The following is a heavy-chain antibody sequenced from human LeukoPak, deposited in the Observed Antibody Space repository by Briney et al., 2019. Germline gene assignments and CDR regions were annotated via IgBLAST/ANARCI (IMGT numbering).Heavy chain of an antibody. J-gene: IGHJ4*02. D-gene: IGHD1-26*01. Sequence: GGSLSLSCAASGFTFGSSAMSWVRQAPGKGLEWVSAVSNSGGSTFYADSVMGRFTISRDNSRNTLYLQMNSLRAEDTAMYYCAREIGGGLHYFHSWGQGTPVTVSS. V-gene: IGHV3-23*01. CDR1: GFTFGSSA. CDR3: AREIGGGLHYFHS. CDR2: VSNSGGST.